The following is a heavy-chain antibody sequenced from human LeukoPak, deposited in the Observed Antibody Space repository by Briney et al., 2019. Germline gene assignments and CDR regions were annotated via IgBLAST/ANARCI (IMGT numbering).Heavy chain of an antibody. CDR3: AIRYDYGDYFNWFDP. Sequence: PSETLSLTCSVSGGSISSSSYYWGWLRQPPGKGLEWIGSIHYNGNTYYNPSLTSRVAISVDTSKNQLSLKLSSVTAADTAVYYCAIRYDYGDYFNWFDPWGQGTLVTVSS. CDR1: GGSISSSSYY. CDR2: IHYNGNT. V-gene: IGHV4-39*01. J-gene: IGHJ5*02. D-gene: IGHD4-17*01.